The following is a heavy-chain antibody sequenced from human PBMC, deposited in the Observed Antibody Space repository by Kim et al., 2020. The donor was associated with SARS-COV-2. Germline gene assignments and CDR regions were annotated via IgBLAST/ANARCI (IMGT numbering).Heavy chain of an antibody. CDR1: GFVFRNYA. CDR3: ARDLGMSTVAGTGYFQY. D-gene: IGHD6-19*01. CDR2: ISYDGSN. Sequence: GGSLRLSCAASGFVFRNYAMHWVRKAPGKGLEWVAVISYDGSNYADSVKGRFTISRDDSKNTLSLQMDSLRAEDTAVYYCARDLGMSTVAGTGYFQYWGLGTLVTVSS. J-gene: IGHJ1*01. V-gene: IGHV3-30*03.